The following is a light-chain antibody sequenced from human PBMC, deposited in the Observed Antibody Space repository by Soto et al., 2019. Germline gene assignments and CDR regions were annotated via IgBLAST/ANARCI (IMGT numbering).Light chain of an antibody. V-gene: IGLV2-14*01. CDR2: EVT. CDR3: SSHTSGSTRV. Sequence: QSALTQPASVSGSPGQSIAISCTGTSSDVGGYDYVSWYQQQPDKAPKLMIYEVTQRPSGVSNRFSGSKSGNTAFLTISGLQAEDEADYYCSSHTSGSTRVFGTGTQLTVL. J-gene: IGLJ1*01. CDR1: SSDVGGYDY.